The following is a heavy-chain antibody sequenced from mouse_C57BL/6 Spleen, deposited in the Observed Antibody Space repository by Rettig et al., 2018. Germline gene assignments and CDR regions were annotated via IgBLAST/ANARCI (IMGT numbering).Heavy chain of an antibody. V-gene: IGHV1-69*01. CDR2: IDPSDSYT. CDR3: AKGTTGDYDVGDWFAY. J-gene: IGHJ3*01. CDR1: SYTFTSYW. D-gene: IGHD2-4*01. Sequence: QVQLQQPGAELVMPGASVKLSCKASSYTFTSYWMHWVKQRPGQGLEWIGEIDPSDSYTNYNQKFKGKSTLTVDKSSSTAYMQLSSLTSEDSAVYYCAKGTTGDYDVGDWFAYWGQGTLVTVSA.